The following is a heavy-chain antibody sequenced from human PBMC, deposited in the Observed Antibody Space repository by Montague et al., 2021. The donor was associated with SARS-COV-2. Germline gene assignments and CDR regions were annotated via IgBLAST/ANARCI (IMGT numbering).Heavy chain of an antibody. CDR1: GGSFNDYQ. Sequence: SETLSLTCAVYGGSFNDYQWSWIRQPPGKGLEWVGEINHSGSTNYNPSLKSRVTISVDTSKNQFSLKLSSVTAADTAVYYCARGTSTINMIVMVITGIGYYFDYWGQGTLVTVSS. V-gene: IGHV4-34*01. CDR3: ARGTSTINMIVMVITGIGYYFDY. D-gene: IGHD3-22*01. CDR2: INHSGST. J-gene: IGHJ4*02.